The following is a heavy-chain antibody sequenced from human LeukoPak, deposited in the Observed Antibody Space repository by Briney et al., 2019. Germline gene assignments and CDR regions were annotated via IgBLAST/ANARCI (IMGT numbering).Heavy chain of an antibody. D-gene: IGHD6-6*01. CDR3: ARPRIAARPGGAFDI. J-gene: IGHJ3*02. CDR2: IYYSGST. Sequence: SETLSLTCTVSGGSISSYYWSWIRQPPGKGLEWIGYIYYSGSTNYNPSLKSRVTISVDTSKNQFSRKLSSVTAADTAVYYCARPRIAARPGGAFDIWGQGTMVTVSS. CDR1: GGSISSYY. V-gene: IGHV4-59*08.